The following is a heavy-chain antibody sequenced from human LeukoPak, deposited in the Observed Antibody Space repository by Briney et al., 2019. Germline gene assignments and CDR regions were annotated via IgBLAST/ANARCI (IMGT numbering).Heavy chain of an antibody. CDR3: ARDYDSSGYWFDY. CDR1: GFTFSTYE. V-gene: IGHV3-48*03. CDR2: ISSSASNI. D-gene: IGHD3-22*01. Sequence: GGSLRLSCAASGFTFSTYEMIWVRQAPGKGLEWVSYISSSASNIYYADSVKGRFTISRDNAKNSLYLQMNSLRAEDTAVYYCARDYDSSGYWFDYWGQGTLVTVSS. J-gene: IGHJ4*02.